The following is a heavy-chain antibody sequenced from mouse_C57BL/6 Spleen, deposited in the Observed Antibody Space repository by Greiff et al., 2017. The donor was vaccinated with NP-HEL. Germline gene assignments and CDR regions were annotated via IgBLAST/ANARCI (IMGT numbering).Heavy chain of an antibody. CDR3: AREGIYYYGSSSFAY. CDR2: IYPGDGDT. Sequence: VQLQESGAELVKPGASVKISCKASGYAFSSYWMNWVKQRPGKGLEWIGQIYPGDGDTNYNGKFKGKATLTADKSSSTAYMQLSSLTSEVSAVYFCAREGIYYYGSSSFAYWGQGTLVTVSA. D-gene: IGHD1-1*01. J-gene: IGHJ3*01. CDR1: GYAFSSYW. V-gene: IGHV1-80*01.